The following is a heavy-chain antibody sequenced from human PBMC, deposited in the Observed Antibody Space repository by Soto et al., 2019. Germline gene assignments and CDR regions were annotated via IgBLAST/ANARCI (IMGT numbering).Heavy chain of an antibody. CDR1: GGTFSSYA. CDR3: ARDLGYCISTSCYHWFDP. Sequence: QVQLVQSGAEVKKPGSSVKVSCKASGGTFSSYAISWVRQAPGQGLEWMGGIIPIFGTANYAQKFQGRVTITADESTSTAYMELSSLRSEDTVVYYCARDLGYCISTSCYHWFDPWGQGTLVTVSS. D-gene: IGHD2-2*01. V-gene: IGHV1-69*12. CDR2: IIPIFGTA. J-gene: IGHJ5*02.